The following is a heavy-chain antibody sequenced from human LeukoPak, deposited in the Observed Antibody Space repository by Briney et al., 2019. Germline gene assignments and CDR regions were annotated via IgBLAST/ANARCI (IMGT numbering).Heavy chain of an antibody. CDR2: ISSSSSYI. CDR1: GFTFSSDG. V-gene: IGHV3-21*01. J-gene: IGHJ4*02. D-gene: IGHD6-19*01. Sequence: GGSPRLSCAASGFTFSSDGMHWVRQAPGKGLEWVSSISSSSSYISYADSVKGRFTISRDNAKNSLDLQMNSLRAEDTAVYYCAIDRFSSGWYTFDYWGQGTLVTVSS. CDR3: AIDRFSSGWYTFDY.